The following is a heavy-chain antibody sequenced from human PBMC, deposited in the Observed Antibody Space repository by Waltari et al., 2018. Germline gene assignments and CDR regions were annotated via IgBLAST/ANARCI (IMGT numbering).Heavy chain of an antibody. CDR1: GDSLFTTSVA. CDR3: ARGKFTAFDI. CDR2: TYYRSQWRN. J-gene: IGHJ3*02. Sequence: QVKLQQSGPGRVKPSQTLSLTCAVSGDSLFTTSVAWNWIRQSPSRGLEWLGRTYYRSQWRNDYALSVKGRITVNPDTSKNHFSLQLDSVTPDDTAVYYCARGKFTAFDIWGQGTMVTVSS. V-gene: IGHV6-1*01.